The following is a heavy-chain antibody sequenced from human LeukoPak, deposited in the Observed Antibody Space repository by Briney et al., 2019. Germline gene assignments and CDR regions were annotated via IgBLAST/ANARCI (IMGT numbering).Heavy chain of an antibody. Sequence: GGSLRFSCAASGFTFDDYTMHWVRQAPGKGLQRVSGITASGDGTYYADSVKGRFTISRDNSKNTLYLQMNSLRAEDTAVYYCARGGNNWNDVRLDYWGQGTLVTVSS. CDR3: ARGGNNWNDVRLDY. CDR2: ITASGDGT. V-gene: IGHV3-23*01. CDR1: GFTFDDYT. J-gene: IGHJ4*01. D-gene: IGHD1-1*01.